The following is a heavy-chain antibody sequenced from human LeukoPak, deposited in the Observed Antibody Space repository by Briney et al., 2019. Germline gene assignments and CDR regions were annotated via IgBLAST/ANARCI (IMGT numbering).Heavy chain of an antibody. CDR1: GYTFTSYG. CDR3: ARDLVNQELLWFGESSGIFDY. CDR2: ISAYNGNT. V-gene: IGHV1-18*01. D-gene: IGHD3-10*01. J-gene: IGHJ4*02. Sequence: GASVKVSCKASGYTFTSYGISWVRQAPGQGLEWMGWISAYNGNTNYAQKPQGRVTMTTDTSTSTAYMELRSLRSDDTAVYYCARDLVNQELLWFGESSGIFDYWGQGTLVTVSS.